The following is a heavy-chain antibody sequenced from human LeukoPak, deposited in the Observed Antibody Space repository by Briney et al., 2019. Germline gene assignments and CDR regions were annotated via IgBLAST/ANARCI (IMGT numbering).Heavy chain of an antibody. CDR2: MSTRGDT. J-gene: IGHJ5*02. D-gene: IGHD5-24*01. V-gene: IGHV4-61*02. Sequence: PSQTLSLTCNVSGGSISSGSHFWNWFRQPAGRTLEWIGRMSTRGDTNYNPSLKSRVTISVDTSRNQFSLKLTSVTAADTAMYYCARRRPNYPFDPWGQGTLVTVSS. CDR1: GGSISSGSHF. CDR3: ARRRPNYPFDP.